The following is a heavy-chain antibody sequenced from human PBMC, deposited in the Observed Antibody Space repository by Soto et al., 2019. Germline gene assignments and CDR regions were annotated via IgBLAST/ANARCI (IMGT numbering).Heavy chain of an antibody. V-gene: IGHV4-59*01. Sequence: SETLSLTCIVSGGSISNYYWSWIRQPPGKGLEWIGYIYYSGSTNYSPSLKSRVTISVDASKNQFSLNLSSVTAADTAVYYCARSLGPYTSNLLGYWGQGTLVTVSS. CDR2: IYYSGST. CDR1: GGSISNYY. D-gene: IGHD6-13*01. J-gene: IGHJ4*02. CDR3: ARSLGPYTSNLLGY.